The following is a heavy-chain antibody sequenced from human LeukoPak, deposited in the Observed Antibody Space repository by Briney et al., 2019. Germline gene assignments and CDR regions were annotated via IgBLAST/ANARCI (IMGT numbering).Heavy chain of an antibody. CDR1: GFTFSGHW. CDR3: AREGGYITDY. CDR2: INSDGSST. V-gene: IGHV3-74*01. J-gene: IGHJ4*02. Sequence: GGSLRLSCAAYGFTFSGHWMHWVRQAPGKGLVWVSHINSDGSSTNYADSVKGRFTISRDNAMNALSLQMNSLRVEDTAVYYCAREGGYITDYWGQGTLVTVSS. D-gene: IGHD5-12*01.